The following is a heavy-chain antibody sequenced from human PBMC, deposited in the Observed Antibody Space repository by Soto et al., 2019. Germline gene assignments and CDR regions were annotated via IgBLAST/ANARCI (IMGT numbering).Heavy chain of an antibody. CDR2: IWYDGSNK. CDR3: ARGPTWIQLWFAFDY. Sequence: QVQLVESGGGVVQPGRSLRLSCAASGFTFSSYGMHWVRQAPGKGLEWVAVIWYDGSNKYYADSVKGRFTISRDNSKNTLYLQMNSLRAEDTAVYYCARGPTWIQLWFAFDYWGQGTLVTVSS. V-gene: IGHV3-33*01. CDR1: GFTFSSYG. D-gene: IGHD5-18*01. J-gene: IGHJ4*02.